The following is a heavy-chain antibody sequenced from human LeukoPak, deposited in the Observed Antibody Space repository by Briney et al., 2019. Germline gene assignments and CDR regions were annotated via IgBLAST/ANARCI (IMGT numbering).Heavy chain of an antibody. CDR1: GFTFSSYS. V-gene: IGHV4-34*01. CDR3: ARLSRSAAGQGRPFDY. Sequence: GSLRLSCAASGFTFSSYSMNWVRQPPGKGLEWIGEINHSGSTNYNPSLKSRVTISVDTSKNQFSLKLSSVTAADTAVYYCARLSRSAAGQGRPFDYWGQGTLVTVSS. D-gene: IGHD6-13*01. CDR2: INHSGST. J-gene: IGHJ4*02.